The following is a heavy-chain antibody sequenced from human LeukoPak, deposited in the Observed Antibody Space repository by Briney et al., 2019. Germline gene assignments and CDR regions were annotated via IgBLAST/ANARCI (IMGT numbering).Heavy chain of an antibody. CDR2: IYSGGDT. CDR1: GFTVSSNY. Sequence: GGSLRLSCAASGFTVSSNYVSWVRQAPGKGLEWVSVIYSGGDTYYADSVKGRFTLSRDNSKNLLYLQMNSLRAEDTAVYYCARGGAPRSAGHWGQGTLVTVSS. V-gene: IGHV3-53*01. J-gene: IGHJ4*02. CDR3: ARGGAPRSAGH.